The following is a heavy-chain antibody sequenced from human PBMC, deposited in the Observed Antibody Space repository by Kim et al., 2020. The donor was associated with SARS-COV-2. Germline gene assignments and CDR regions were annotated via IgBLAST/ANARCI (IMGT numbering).Heavy chain of an antibody. CDR1: GFTFSSYA. CDR3: ARSRGVRFLEWLLAFDY. V-gene: IGHV3-30-3*01. D-gene: IGHD3-3*01. Sequence: GGSLRLSCAASGFTFSSYAMHWVRQAPGKGLEWVAVISYDGSNKYYADSVKGRFTISRDNSKNTLYLQMNSLRAEDTAVYYCARSRGVRFLEWLLAFDYWGQGTLVTVSS. J-gene: IGHJ4*02. CDR2: ISYDGSNK.